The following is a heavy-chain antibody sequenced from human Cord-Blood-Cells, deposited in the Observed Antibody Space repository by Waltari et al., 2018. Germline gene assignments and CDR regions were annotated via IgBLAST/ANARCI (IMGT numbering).Heavy chain of an antibody. CDR3: ARVLVKQLVYFDY. CDR2: ISSSSSYI. Sequence: EVQLVESGGGLVKPGGSLRLSCAASGFTFSSYSMNWVRQAPGKGLGWVSSISSSSSYIYYADSVKGRFTISRDNAKNSLYLQMNSLRAEDTAVYYCARVLVKQLVYFDYWGQGTLVTVSS. V-gene: IGHV3-21*01. D-gene: IGHD6-6*01. J-gene: IGHJ4*02. CDR1: GFTFSSYS.